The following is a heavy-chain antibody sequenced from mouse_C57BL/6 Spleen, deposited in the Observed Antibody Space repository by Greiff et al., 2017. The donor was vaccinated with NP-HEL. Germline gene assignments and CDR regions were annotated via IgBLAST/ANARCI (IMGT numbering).Heavy chain of an antibody. CDR2: IHPSDSDT. J-gene: IGHJ2*01. V-gene: IGHV1-74*01. CDR1: GYTFTSYW. CDR3: AIGVFYDGFFDY. D-gene: IGHD2-3*01. Sequence: QVQLQQPGAELVKPGASVKVSCKASGYTFTSYWMHWVMQRPGQGLEWIGMIHPSDSDTNYNQKFKGKATLTVDKSSSTAYMQLSSLTSEDSAVYYCAIGVFYDGFFDYWGQGTTLTVYS.